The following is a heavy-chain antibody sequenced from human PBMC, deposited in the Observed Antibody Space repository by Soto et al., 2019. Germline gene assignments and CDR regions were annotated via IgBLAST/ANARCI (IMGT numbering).Heavy chain of an antibody. J-gene: IGHJ5*02. CDR2: IIPMSGRT. CDR1: GGTFSTYA. CDR3: ALGTDYLFDP. V-gene: IGHV1-69*06. D-gene: IGHD4-17*01. Sequence: QIQLVQSGAEVKKPGSSVKVSCKASGGTFSTYAISWVRQAPGQGLEWMVGIIPMSGRTAYAQKLQDRVTITADKSKTTVHMDLSSLRSEDTAVYYCALGTDYLFDPWGRGTMVTVS.